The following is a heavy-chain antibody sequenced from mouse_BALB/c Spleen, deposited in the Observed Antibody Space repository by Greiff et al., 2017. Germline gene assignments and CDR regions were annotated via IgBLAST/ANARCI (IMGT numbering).Heavy chain of an antibody. CDR1: GYTFTSYV. CDR3: ARRGGSSDYDAMDY. Sequence: VQLQQSGPELVKPGASVKMSCKASGYTFTSYVMHWVKQKPGQGLEWIGYINPYNDGTKYNEKFKGKATLTSDKSSSTAYMELSSLTSEDSAVYYCARRGGSSDYDAMDYWGQGTSVTVSS. CDR2: INPYNDGT. V-gene: IGHV1-14*01. J-gene: IGHJ4*01. D-gene: IGHD3-1*01.